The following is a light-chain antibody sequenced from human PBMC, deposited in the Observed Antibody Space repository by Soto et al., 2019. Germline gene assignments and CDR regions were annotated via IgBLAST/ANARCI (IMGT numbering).Light chain of an antibody. CDR1: QSVSSY. CDR2: GAS. Sequence: EIVLTQSPATLSLSPGERATLSCRASQSVSSYLAWYQKKPGQAPRLLIYGASNRATGIPDRFSGSGSGTDFTLTISRLEPEDFAVYYCQQYGYSPETFGQGTKVDIK. CDR3: QQYGYSPET. J-gene: IGKJ1*01. V-gene: IGKV3-20*01.